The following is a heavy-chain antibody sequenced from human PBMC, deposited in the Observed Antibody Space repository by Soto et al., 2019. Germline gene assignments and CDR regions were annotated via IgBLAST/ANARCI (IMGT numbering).Heavy chain of an antibody. CDR3: ARLEDEILTGYYWLGWLDP. V-gene: IGHV4-59*01. Sequence: PSETLSLTCTVSGGSFSSYYWSWIRQPPGKGLEWIGYIYYSGTTNYNPSLKSRVTISVDTSKNQFSLKLSSVTAADTAVYYCARLEDEILTGYYWLGWLDPWGMGTLVTVSS. CDR1: GGSFSSYY. D-gene: IGHD3-9*01. J-gene: IGHJ5*02. CDR2: IYYSGTT.